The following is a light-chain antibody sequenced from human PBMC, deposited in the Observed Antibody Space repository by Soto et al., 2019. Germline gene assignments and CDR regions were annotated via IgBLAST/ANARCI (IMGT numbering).Light chain of an antibody. CDR3: SSYTGASALYV. CDR1: SSDIGGYNY. J-gene: IGLJ1*01. Sequence: QSVLTQPASVYGSPGQSITISCTGTSSDIGGYNYVAWYQQHLGKAPKLIIYNVAVRPSGVSNRFSGSKSGNTASLAISGLQPEDEAHYYCSSYTGASALYVFGTGTQLTVL. V-gene: IGLV2-14*03. CDR2: NVA.